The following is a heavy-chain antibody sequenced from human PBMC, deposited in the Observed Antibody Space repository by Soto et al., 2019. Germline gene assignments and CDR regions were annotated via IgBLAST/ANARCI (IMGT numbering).Heavy chain of an antibody. V-gene: IGHV3-30*18. D-gene: IGHD2-15*01. CDR3: AKDGSRGGVAFLGY. Sequence: GGSLRLSCAASGFTFSSYGMHWVRQAPGKGLEWVAVISCDGSNKYYADSVKGRFTISRDNSKNTLYLQMNSLRAEDTAVYYCAKDGSRGGVAFLGYWGQGTLVTVSS. J-gene: IGHJ4*02. CDR1: GFTFSSYG. CDR2: ISCDGSNK.